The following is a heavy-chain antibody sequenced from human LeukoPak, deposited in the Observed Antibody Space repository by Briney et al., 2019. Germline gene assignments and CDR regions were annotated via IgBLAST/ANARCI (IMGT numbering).Heavy chain of an antibody. CDR2: ISGGSGSS. Sequence: GGSLRLSCAASGFTFSSYAMNWVRQAPGKGLEWVSGISGGSGSSSYADSVKGRFTISRDNSKNTLYLQMNSLRAEDTAVYYCAKDLKLGAIVPELDSWGQGTLVTVSS. CDR3: AKDLKLGAIVPELDS. CDR1: GFTFSSYA. V-gene: IGHV3-23*01. J-gene: IGHJ4*02. D-gene: IGHD3-16*02.